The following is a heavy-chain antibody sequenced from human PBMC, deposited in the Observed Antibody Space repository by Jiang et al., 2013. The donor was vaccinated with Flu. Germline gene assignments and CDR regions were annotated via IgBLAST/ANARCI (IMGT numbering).Heavy chain of an antibody. J-gene: IGHJ4*02. CDR2: IFHTGTT. CDR3: ARDGGFGDYSFDY. V-gene: IGHV4-59*13. CDR1: GGSISHYY. D-gene: IGHD4-17*01. Sequence: PGLVKPSETLSLTCTVSGGSISHYYWSWIRQSPGMGLEWIGYIFHTGTTSHNPSLKSRVSISIDTSKKQISLKLTSVTVADTAIYYCARDGGFGDYSFDYWGQGTLVTVSS.